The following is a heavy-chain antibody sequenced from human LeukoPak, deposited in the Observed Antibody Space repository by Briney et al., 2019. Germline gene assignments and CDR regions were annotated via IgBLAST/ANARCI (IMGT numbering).Heavy chain of an antibody. CDR1: GGSISSGDYS. J-gene: IGHJ4*02. CDR3: ARGDDSSGYSLGALLG. Sequence: PSQTLSLTCTVSGGSISSGDYSWSWIRQPPGKGLEWIGYIYYSGSTYYNPSLKSRVIISVDTSKNQFSLKLSSVTAADTAVYYCARGDDSSGYSLGALLGWGQGTLVTVSS. V-gene: IGHV4-30-4*01. D-gene: IGHD3-22*01. CDR2: IYYSGST.